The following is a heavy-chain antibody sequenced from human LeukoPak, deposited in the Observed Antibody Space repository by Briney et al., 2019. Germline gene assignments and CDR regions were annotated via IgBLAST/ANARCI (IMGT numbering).Heavy chain of an antibody. CDR3: TSGIAGGRP. D-gene: IGHD6-13*01. Sequence: GGSLRLSCAASGFSFSNAWMNWVRQAPGKGLQWVGRVKSKTDGGTTDYAAPVKGRFSISGDDSRNTLYLQMDSLKTEDTAVYYCTSGIAGGRPWGQGTMVIVSS. J-gene: IGHJ3*01. V-gene: IGHV3-15*01. CDR2: VKSKTDGGTT. CDR1: GFSFSNAW.